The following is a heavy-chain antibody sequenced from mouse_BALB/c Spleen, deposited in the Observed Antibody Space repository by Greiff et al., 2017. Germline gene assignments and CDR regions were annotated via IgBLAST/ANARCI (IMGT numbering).Heavy chain of an antibody. Sequence: QVQLQQPGAELVKPGASVKMSCKASGYTFTSYNMHWVKQTPGQGLEWIGAIYPGNGDTSYNQKFKGKATLTADKSSSTAYMQLSSLTSEDSAVYYCARNGNHGLYAMDYWGQGTSVTVSS. D-gene: IGHD2-1*01. V-gene: IGHV1-12*01. J-gene: IGHJ4*01. CDR3: ARNGNHGLYAMDY. CDR1: GYTFTSYN. CDR2: IYPGNGDT.